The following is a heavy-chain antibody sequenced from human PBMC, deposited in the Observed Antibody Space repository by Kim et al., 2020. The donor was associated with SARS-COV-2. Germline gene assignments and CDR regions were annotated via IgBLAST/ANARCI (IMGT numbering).Heavy chain of an antibody. Sequence: SETLSLTCTVSGGSISSGSYYWSWIRQPAGKGLEWIGRIYTSGSTNYNPSLKSRVTISVDTSKNQFSLKLSSVTAADTAVYYCARDQKGYDILTGYYPGYGMDVWGQGTMVTVSS. D-gene: IGHD3-9*01. V-gene: IGHV4-61*02. CDR2: IYTSGST. CDR3: ARDQKGYDILTGYYPGYGMDV. CDR1: GGSISSGSYY. J-gene: IGHJ6*02.